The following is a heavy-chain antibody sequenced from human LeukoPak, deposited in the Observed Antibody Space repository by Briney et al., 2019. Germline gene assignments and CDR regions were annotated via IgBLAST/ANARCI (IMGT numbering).Heavy chain of an antibody. CDR1: GYTLTELS. J-gene: IGHJ3*02. V-gene: IGHV7-4-1*02. CDR3: ARPGNPWLVEGGAFDI. Sequence: GASVKVSCKVSGYTLTELSMHWVRQAPGKGLEWMGWINTNTGNPTYAQGFTGRFVFSLDTSVSTAYLQISSLKAEDTAVYYCARPGNPWLVEGGAFDIWGQGTMVTVSS. D-gene: IGHD6-19*01. CDR2: INTNTGNP.